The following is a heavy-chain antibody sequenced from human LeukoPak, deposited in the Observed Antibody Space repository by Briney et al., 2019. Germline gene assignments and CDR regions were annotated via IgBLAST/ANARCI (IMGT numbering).Heavy chain of an antibody. J-gene: IGHJ6*03. CDR3: ARGLDSSGYHPWYYYYYMDV. CDR1: GGSFSGYY. D-gene: IGHD3-22*01. CDR2: INHSGST. Sequence: SETLSLTCAVYGGSFSGYYWSWIRQPPGKGLEWIGEINHSGSTNYNPSLKSRVTISVDTSKNQFSLKLSSVTAADTAVYYCARGLDSSGYHPWYYYYYMDVWGKGTTVTVSS. V-gene: IGHV4-34*01.